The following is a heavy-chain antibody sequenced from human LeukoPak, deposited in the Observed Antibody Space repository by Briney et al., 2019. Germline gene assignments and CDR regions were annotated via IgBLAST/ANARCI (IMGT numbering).Heavy chain of an antibody. D-gene: IGHD3-16*02. CDR2: ISSSSYI. CDR1: GFTFSSYS. Sequence: PGGSLRLSCAASGFTFSSYSMNWVRQAPGKGLEWVSSISSSSYIYYADSVKGRFTISRDNAKNSLYLQMNSLRAEDTAVYYCARGRLITFGGVIVIPRRGNYFDYWGQGTLVTVSS. J-gene: IGHJ4*02. CDR3: ARGRLITFGGVIVIPRRGNYFDY. V-gene: IGHV3-21*01.